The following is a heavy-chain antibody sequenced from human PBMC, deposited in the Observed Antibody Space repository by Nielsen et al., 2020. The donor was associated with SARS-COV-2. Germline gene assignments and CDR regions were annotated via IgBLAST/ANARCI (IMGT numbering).Heavy chain of an antibody. CDR3: ARDDPYSSSFPYEYFQH. Sequence: GESLKISCAASGFTFSSYSMNWVRQAPGKGLEWVSYISSSSSTKYYADSVKGRFTISRDNAKNSLYLQMNSLRAEDTAVYYCARDDPYSSSFPYEYFQHWGQGTLVTVSS. J-gene: IGHJ1*01. CDR2: ISSSSSTK. D-gene: IGHD6-13*01. CDR1: GFTFSSYS. V-gene: IGHV3-48*01.